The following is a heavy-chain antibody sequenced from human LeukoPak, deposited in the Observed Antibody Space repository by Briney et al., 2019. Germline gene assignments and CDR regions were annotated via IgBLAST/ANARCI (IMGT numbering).Heavy chain of an antibody. J-gene: IGHJ4*02. D-gene: IGHD5-18*01. V-gene: IGHV1-18*01. CDR3: ARDWAEGSYGPDY. CDR2: ISAYNGNT. Sequence: ASVKVSCKASGYTFTSYGISWVRRAPGQGLEWMGWISAYNGNTNYAQKLQGRVTMTTETSTSIAYMELRSLRSDDTAVYYCARDWAEGSYGPDYWGQGTLVTVSS. CDR1: GYTFTSYG.